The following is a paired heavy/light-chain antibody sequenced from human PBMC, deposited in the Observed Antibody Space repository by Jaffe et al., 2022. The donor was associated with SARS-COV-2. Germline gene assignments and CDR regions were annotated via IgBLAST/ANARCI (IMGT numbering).Heavy chain of an antibody. V-gene: IGHV3-11*01. Sequence: QVQLVESGGGLVKPGGSLRLSCAASGFTFSDYYMSWIRQAPGKGLEWVSYISSSGSTIYYADSVKGRFTISRDNAKNSLYLQMNSLRAEDTAVYYCARGLIRYFDWFNEDDAFDIWGQGTMVTVSS. D-gene: IGHD3-9*01. CDR3: ARGLIRYFDWFNEDDAFDI. CDR2: ISSSGSTI. CDR1: GFTFSDYY. J-gene: IGHJ3*02.
Light chain of an antibody. V-gene: IGKV1-17*01. CDR1: QGIRND. CDR3: LQHNSYPFT. J-gene: IGKJ1*01. Sequence: DIQMTQSPSSLSASVGDRVTITCRASQGIRNDLGWYQQKPGKAPKRLIYAASSLQSGVPSRFSGSGSGTEFTLTISSLQPEDFATYYCLQHNSYPFTFGQGTKVEIK. CDR2: AAS.